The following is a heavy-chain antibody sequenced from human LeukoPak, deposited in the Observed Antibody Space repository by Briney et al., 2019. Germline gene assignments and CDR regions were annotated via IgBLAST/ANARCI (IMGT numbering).Heavy chain of an antibody. V-gene: IGHV4-34*01. Sequence: SETLSLTCAVYGGSFSGYYWSWIRQPPGQGLEGIGEINHSGSTNYNLSLKSRVTISVDTSKTQFSLKLSSVIAADTAVYYCARGVIAAAGKNYFDYWGQGTLVTVSS. CDR2: INHSGST. D-gene: IGHD6-13*01. CDR3: ARGVIAAAGKNYFDY. CDR1: GGSFSGYY. J-gene: IGHJ4*02.